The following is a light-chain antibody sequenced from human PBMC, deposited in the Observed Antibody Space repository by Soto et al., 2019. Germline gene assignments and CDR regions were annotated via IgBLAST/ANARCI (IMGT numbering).Light chain of an antibody. V-gene: IGKV1-39*01. CDR1: QTISSR. Sequence: DIQMTQSPSSLSASVGDSVTISCRASQTISSRLSWYQQEPGKAPRLLIYAASRLQSGVPSRFTGSGSGTDFTLTISSLQPEDFATYYCQQSYSTLSLTFGGGTKVDIK. J-gene: IGKJ4*01. CDR2: AAS. CDR3: QQSYSTLSLT.